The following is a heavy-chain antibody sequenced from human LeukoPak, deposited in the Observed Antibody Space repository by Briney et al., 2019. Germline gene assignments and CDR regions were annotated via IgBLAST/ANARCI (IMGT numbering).Heavy chain of an antibody. J-gene: IGHJ4*02. CDR1: GFTFSSYA. CDR3: AKDRDYYGDYGALFDY. V-gene: IGHV3-23*01. Sequence: GGSLRLSCAASGFTFSSYAMSWVRQAPGKGLEWVSAISGSGGNTYYADSVKGRFTISRDNSKNTLYLKMNSLRAEDTAVYYCAKDRDYYGDYGALFDYWGQGTLVTVSS. D-gene: IGHD4-17*01. CDR2: ISGSGGNT.